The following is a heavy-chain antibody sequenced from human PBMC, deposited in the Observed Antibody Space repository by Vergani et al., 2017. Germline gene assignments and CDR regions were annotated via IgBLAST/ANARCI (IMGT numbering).Heavy chain of an antibody. V-gene: IGHV4-59*01. Sequence: QVQLQESGPGLVKPSETLSLTCTVSGGSISSYYWSWIRQPPGKGLEWIGYIYYSGSTNYNPTLKSRVTISVDTSKNQFSLKLGSVTAADTAVYYCARGEGSGYSHTDYWGQGSLVTVPS. J-gene: IGHJ4*02. D-gene: IGHD3-22*01. CDR3: ARGEGSGYSHTDY. CDR1: GGSISSYY. CDR2: IYYSGST.